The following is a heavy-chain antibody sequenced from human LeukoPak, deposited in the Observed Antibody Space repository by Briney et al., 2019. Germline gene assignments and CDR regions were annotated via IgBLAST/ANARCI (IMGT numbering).Heavy chain of an antibody. CDR2: MNPNSGNT. CDR3: ARGRGGSGRYYFYYYYYMDV. Sequence: ASVKVSCKASGYTFSSNDINWVRQATGQGLEWMRWMNPNSGNTGYAQKFQGRVTMTRNTSISTAYMELSSLRSEDTAVYYCARGRGGSGRYYFYYYYYMDVWGKGTTVTISS. D-gene: IGHD3-10*01. CDR1: GYTFSSND. V-gene: IGHV1-8*01. J-gene: IGHJ6*03.